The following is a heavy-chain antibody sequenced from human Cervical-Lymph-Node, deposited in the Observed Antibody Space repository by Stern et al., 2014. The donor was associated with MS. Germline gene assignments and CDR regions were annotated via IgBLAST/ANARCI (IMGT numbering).Heavy chain of an antibody. V-gene: IGHV4-61*02. CDR1: GGSISSGSYY. J-gene: IGHJ4*02. CDR3: ARGYRFFDD. D-gene: IGHD3-16*02. CDR2: MFSSGNT. Sequence: QMQLVQSGPGLVKPSQTLSLTCTVSGGSISSGSYYWSWIRQPAGKRLEWIGRMFSSGNTFYNPSLKSRFNISVDTSKNQFSLELSSVTAADTAVYYCARGYRFFDDWGQGTLVTVSS.